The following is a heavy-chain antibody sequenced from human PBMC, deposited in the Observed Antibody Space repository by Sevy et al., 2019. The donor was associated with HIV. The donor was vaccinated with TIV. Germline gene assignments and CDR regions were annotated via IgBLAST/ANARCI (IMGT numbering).Heavy chain of an antibody. CDR1: GFTFHRYA. CDR3: ARRDLNHRFLIDY. D-gene: IGHD3-3*01. J-gene: IGHJ4*02. CDR2: ISYDEKEI. V-gene: IGHV3-30*03. Sequence: GGSLRLSCAASGFTFHRYAMHWVRQVPGKGLEWLSYISYDEKEIYYAEFVKGRFTVSRDNSKNTMYLQMNSLRPEDTAMYHCARRDLNHRFLIDYWGQGTLVTVSS.